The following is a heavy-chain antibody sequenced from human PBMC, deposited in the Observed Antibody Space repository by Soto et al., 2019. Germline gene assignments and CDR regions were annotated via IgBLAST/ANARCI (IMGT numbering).Heavy chain of an antibody. CDR2: VIPMVAMS. CDR1: GDTLNFYT. Sequence: QVQLVQSGAEVKKPGSSVRVSCTASGDTLNFYTISWVRQAPGQGLEWMGRVIPMVAMSSYAQKFQGRVTISADNTTSKVYMDLRSLRSEDTAMYYCATNYGSGSTHFDNWGQGTLVTVSS. V-gene: IGHV1-69*02. D-gene: IGHD3-10*01. CDR3: ATNYGSGSTHFDN. J-gene: IGHJ4*02.